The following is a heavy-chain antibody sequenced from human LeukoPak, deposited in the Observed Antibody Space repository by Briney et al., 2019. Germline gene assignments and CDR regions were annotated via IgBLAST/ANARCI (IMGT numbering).Heavy chain of an antibody. CDR3: AAALVVAGQTD. CDR1: GASISLYY. Sequence: PSETLSLTCTVSGASISLYYWTWIRQPPGKGLEWIGYIDHGGSTNSNPSLKSRVTMSIDTSKNQFSLKLSSVTAADTAVYFCAAALVVAGQTDWGQGTLVTVSS. V-gene: IGHV4-59*01. J-gene: IGHJ4*02. CDR2: IDHGGST. D-gene: IGHD6-19*01.